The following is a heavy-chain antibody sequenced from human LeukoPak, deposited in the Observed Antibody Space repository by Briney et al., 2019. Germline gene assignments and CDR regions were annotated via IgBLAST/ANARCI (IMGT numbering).Heavy chain of an antibody. CDR3: AFSGTEDNFYY. Sequence: GGSLRLSYASSGFTFRNYWMHWVRQPPVKWLLWVSRINDDGSRTNYADSVKGRFTISRDNAGKTLYLQMNSLRAEDTSVYYCAFSGTEDNFYYWGQGTLVTVSS. V-gene: IGHV3-74*01. CDR1: GFTFRNYW. CDR2: INDDGSRT. D-gene: IGHD1-7*01. J-gene: IGHJ4*02.